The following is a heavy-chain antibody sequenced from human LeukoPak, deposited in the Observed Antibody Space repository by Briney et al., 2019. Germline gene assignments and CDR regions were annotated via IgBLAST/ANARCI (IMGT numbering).Heavy chain of an antibody. D-gene: IGHD6-19*01. CDR3: AIYSSGPLNWFDP. V-gene: IGHV5-51*01. CDR2: IYPSDSDT. Sequence: GESLKISCKGSGYSFTSYWIGWVRQMPGKGLEWMGIIYPSDSDTRYSPSFQGQVTISADKSISTAYLQWSSLKASDTAMYYCAIYSSGPLNWFDPWGQGTLVTVSS. CDR1: GYSFTSYW. J-gene: IGHJ5*02.